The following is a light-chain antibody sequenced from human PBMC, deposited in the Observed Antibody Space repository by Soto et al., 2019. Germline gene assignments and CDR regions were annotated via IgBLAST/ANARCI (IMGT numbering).Light chain of an antibody. V-gene: IGLV2-8*01. CDR3: TSYAGSNNFFYV. CDR2: EVS. J-gene: IGLJ1*01. CDR1: SSDVVGYNY. Sequence: QSVLTQPPSASGSPGQSVTISCTGTSSDVVGYNYVSWYQQHPGKAPKLMIYEVSKRPSGVPDRFSGSKSGNTASLTVSGLQAEDDSDYYCTSYAGSNNFFYVFGTGTMVTVL.